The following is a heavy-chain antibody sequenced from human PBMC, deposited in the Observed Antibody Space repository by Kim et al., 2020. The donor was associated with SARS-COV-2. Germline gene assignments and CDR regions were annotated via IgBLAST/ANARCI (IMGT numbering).Heavy chain of an antibody. D-gene: IGHD3-10*01. Sequence: SETLSLTCAVSGGSISSSNWWSWVRQPPGKGLEWIGEIYHSGSTNYNPSLKSRVTISVDKSKNQFSLKLSSVTAADTAVYYCARAGNTMVRGVIINYFDYWGQGTLVTVSS. CDR2: IYHSGST. V-gene: IGHV4-4*02. J-gene: IGHJ4*02. CDR1: GGSISSSNW. CDR3: ARAGNTMVRGVIINYFDY.